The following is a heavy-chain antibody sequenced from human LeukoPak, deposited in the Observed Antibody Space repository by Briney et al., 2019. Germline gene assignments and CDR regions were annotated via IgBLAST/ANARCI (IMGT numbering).Heavy chain of an antibody. V-gene: IGHV4-59*01. J-gene: IGHJ5*02. CDR3: ARSYSSGSYYSPFDP. D-gene: IGHD3-10*01. CDR2: IYYKGNT. Sequence: SETLSLTCTVSGGSISSFYWSWIRQPPGKGLEWIGYIYYKGNTNYSPSLTSRVTISVDTSKNQFSLKLSSLTAAGTAVYYCARSYSSGSYYSPFDPWGQGTLVTVSS. CDR1: GGSISSFY.